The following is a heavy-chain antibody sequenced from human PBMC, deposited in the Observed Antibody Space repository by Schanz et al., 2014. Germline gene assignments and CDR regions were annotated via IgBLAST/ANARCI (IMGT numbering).Heavy chain of an antibody. CDR3: ARVVRSDYLSELDF. J-gene: IGHJ4*02. CDR2: INPYNGNT. D-gene: IGHD4-17*01. Sequence: QIQLVQSGVEVKKPGASVKVSCKASGYTFTAYGISWVRQAPGQGPEWMGWINPYNGNTKYAEKLEDRVTMTTDISTSTAYMELRSLRSDDTAVYYCARVVRSDYLSELDFWGQGTQVIVSS. CDR1: GYTFTAYG. V-gene: IGHV1-18*01.